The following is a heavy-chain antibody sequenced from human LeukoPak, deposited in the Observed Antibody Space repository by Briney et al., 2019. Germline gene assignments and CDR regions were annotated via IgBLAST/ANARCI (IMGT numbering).Heavy chain of an antibody. Sequence: GGSLRLSCAASGFTFSSYGMHWVRQAPGKGLEWVAVIWYDGSNKYYADSVKGRFTISRDNSKNTLYLQMNSLRAEDTAVYYCARVDMVRGVISGMDVWGQGTLVTVSS. D-gene: IGHD3-10*01. V-gene: IGHV3-33*01. J-gene: IGHJ4*02. CDR2: IWYDGSNK. CDR1: GFTFSSYG. CDR3: ARVDMVRGVISGMDV.